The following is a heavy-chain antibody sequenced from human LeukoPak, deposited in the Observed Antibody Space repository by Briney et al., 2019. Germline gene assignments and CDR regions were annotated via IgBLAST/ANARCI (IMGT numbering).Heavy chain of an antibody. CDR2: IYNSGST. D-gene: IGHD1-26*01. CDR1: GDSMSTYY. CDR3: ARDRIVGATPHFDY. J-gene: IGHJ4*02. Sequence: KPSETLSLTCTVSGDSMSTYYWTWIRQPPGKGLEWIGYIYNSGSTNYNPSLKSRVTISVDTSKNQFSLKLTSVTAADTAVYYCARDRIVGATPHFDYWGQGTLVTVSS. V-gene: IGHV4-59*01.